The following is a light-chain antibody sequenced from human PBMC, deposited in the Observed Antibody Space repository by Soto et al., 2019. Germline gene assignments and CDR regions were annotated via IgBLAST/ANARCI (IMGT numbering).Light chain of an antibody. V-gene: IGLV2-14*03. CDR3: FSYTTSSTYV. CDR2: DVS. CDR1: SSDVGAYNY. Sequence: QSVLTQPASVAGSPGQSITISCTGTSSDVGAYNYVSWYQQLPGKAPKLMIYDVSNRPSGVSNRFSGSKSGNTASLTISGLQAEDETDYYCFSYTTSSTYVFGTGTKVTVL. J-gene: IGLJ1*01.